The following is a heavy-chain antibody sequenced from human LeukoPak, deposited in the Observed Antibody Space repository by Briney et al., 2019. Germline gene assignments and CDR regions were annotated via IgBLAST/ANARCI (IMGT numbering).Heavy chain of an antibody. CDR3: AKRGVVIRVILVGFHKEAYYFDS. V-gene: IGHV3-23*01. CDR2: ISDSGGRK. Sequence: PGGSLRLSCAVSGITLSNYGMSWVRQAPGKGLEWVAGISDSGGRKNYADSVKGRFTISRDNPKNTLYLQMNSLRAEDTAVYFCAKRGVVIRVILVGFHKEAYYFDSWGQRALVTVSS. CDR1: GITLSNYG. J-gene: IGHJ4*02. D-gene: IGHD3-22*01.